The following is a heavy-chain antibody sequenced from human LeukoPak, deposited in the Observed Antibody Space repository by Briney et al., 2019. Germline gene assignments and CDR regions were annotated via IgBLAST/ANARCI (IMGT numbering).Heavy chain of an antibody. J-gene: IGHJ4*02. CDR2: INHSGST. Sequence: KSSETLSLTCAVYGGSFSGYYWSWIRQPPGKGLEWIGEINHSGSTNYNPSLKSRVTISVDTSKNQFSLKLSSVTAADTAVYYCARGKGFRYCSGGSCYPPNYLDYWGQGTLVTVSS. D-gene: IGHD2-15*01. CDR1: GGSFSGYY. CDR3: ARGKGFRYCSGGSCYPPNYLDY. V-gene: IGHV4-34*01.